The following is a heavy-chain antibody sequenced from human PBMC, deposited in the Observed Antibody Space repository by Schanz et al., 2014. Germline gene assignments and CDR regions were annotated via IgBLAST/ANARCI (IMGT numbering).Heavy chain of an antibody. V-gene: IGHV1-46*02. Sequence: QVQLVQSGAEVTRPGASVKVSCKVSGYTLNDLAMHWVRQAPGKGLEWMGIINPSGGSTTYAQKFQGRVTMTSDTSTSTVYMELSSLRSEDTAVYYCARDRDQWDGNFCDFWGQGTLVTVSS. J-gene: IGHJ4*02. CDR3: ARDRDQWDGNFCDF. CDR1: GYTLNDLA. D-gene: IGHD1-26*01. CDR2: INPSGGST.